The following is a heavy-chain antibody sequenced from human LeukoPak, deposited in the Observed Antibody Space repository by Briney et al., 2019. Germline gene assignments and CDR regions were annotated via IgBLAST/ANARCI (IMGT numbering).Heavy chain of an antibody. CDR2: INDSGRT. D-gene: IGHD1-7*01. J-gene: IGHJ6*03. CDR3: ARRWNYGRNYYIDV. V-gene: IGHV4-34*01. CDR1: GGSFSNYY. Sequence: SETLSLTCAVYGGSFSNYYWSWIRQPPRPGLEWNGEINDSGRTNYNPSLLSRVTVSVDTSKNQFSLRLTSVTATDTAVYYCARRWNYGRNYYIDVWGNGATVSVSS.